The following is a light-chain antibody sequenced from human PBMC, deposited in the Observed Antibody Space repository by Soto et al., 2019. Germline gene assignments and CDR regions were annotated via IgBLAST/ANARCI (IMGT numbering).Light chain of an antibody. CDR3: QSADSSGSWV. Sequence: SYELTQPPSVSVSSGQTARITCSGDALPKQYAYWYQQKPGQAPVLVIYKDSERPSGIPERFSGSSSGTTVTLTISGVQAEDEADYYCQSADSSGSWVFGGGTKVTVL. CDR1: ALPKQY. J-gene: IGLJ3*02. CDR2: KDS. V-gene: IGLV3-25*02.